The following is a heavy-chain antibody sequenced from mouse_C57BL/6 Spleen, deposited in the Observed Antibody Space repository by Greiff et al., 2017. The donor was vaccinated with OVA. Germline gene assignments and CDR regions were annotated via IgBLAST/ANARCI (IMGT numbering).Heavy chain of an antibody. Sequence: VQLQQSGPELVKPGASVKIPCKASGYTFTDYNMDWVKQSHGKSLEWIGDINPNNGGTIYNQKFKGKATLTVDKSSSTAYMELRSLTSEDTAVYYCARDYYGSSRSYWYFDVWGTGTTVTVSS. CDR3: ARDYYGSSRSYWYFDV. J-gene: IGHJ1*03. CDR2: INPNNGGT. CDR1: GYTFTDYN. V-gene: IGHV1-18*01. D-gene: IGHD1-1*01.